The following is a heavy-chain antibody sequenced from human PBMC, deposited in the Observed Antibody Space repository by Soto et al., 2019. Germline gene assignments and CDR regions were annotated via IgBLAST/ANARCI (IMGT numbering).Heavy chain of an antibody. V-gene: IGHV3-30*18. CDR2: ISYDGSNK. Sequence: ESGGGVVQPGRSLRLSCAASGFTFSSYGMHWVRQAPGKGLEWVAVISYDGSNKYYADSVKGRFTISRDNSKNTLYLQMNSLRAEDTAVYYCAKGGYDYGDFGFDPWGQGTLVTVSS. CDR1: GFTFSSYG. D-gene: IGHD4-17*01. CDR3: AKGGYDYGDFGFDP. J-gene: IGHJ5*02.